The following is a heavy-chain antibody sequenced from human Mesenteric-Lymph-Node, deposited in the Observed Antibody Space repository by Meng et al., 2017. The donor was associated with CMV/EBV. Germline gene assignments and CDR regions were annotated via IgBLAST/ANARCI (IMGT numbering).Heavy chain of an antibody. CDR2: IYAGDSDT. CDR1: GYSFTSFW. D-gene: IGHD6-19*01. CDR3: AGASRSGWYVIQ. J-gene: IGHJ4*02. Sequence: GGSLRLSCKDSGYSFTSFWIGWVRQMPGKGLEWMGIIYAGDSDTRYSPSFQVQIIISVDKSITTAYLQWSSLKASDTAMYYCAGASRSGWYVIQWGQGTLVTVSS. V-gene: IGHV5-51*01.